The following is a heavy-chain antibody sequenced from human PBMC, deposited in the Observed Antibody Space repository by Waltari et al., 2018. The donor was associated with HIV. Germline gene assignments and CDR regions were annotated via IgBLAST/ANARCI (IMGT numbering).Heavy chain of an antibody. J-gene: IGHJ4*02. D-gene: IGHD2-8*01. V-gene: IGHV5-51*03. Sequence: EVQLVQSGAEVKKPGESLKISCKGSGYSFATYWIGWVGQMPGKGLEWMGIIYPGDSDTRYSPSFQGQVTISADKSIRTAYLQWSSLKASDTAMYYCTKGMYANQDYFDNWGQGTLVTVSS. CDR1: GYSFATYW. CDR3: TKGMYANQDYFDN. CDR2: IYPGDSDT.